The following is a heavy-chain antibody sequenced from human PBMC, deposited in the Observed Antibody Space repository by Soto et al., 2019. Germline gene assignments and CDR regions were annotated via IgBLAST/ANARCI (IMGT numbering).Heavy chain of an antibody. CDR1: GFTFDAYA. D-gene: IGHD6-19*01. CDR2: ISWNGGNI. V-gene: IGHV3-9*01. Sequence: GGSLRLSCAASGFTFDAYAMHWVRQAPGKGLEWVSSISWNGGNIGYADSVKGRFSVSRDNARNSLYLQMHGLGAEDTAFYYCAKDIYASGWSTDTCYFEYWGQGTLVTVS. J-gene: IGHJ4*02. CDR3: AKDIYASGWSTDTCYFEY.